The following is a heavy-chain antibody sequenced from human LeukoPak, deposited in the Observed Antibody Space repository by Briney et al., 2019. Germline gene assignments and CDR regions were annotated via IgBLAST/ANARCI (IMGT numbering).Heavy chain of an antibody. J-gene: IGHJ5*02. CDR2: IHTSGST. Sequence: SETLSLTCTVSGGSISNYYWNWIRQPAGKGLECIGRIHTSGSTNYSPSLKSRVTMSVDTSKNQFSLKLSSVTAADTAVYYCARLSRDFWSGYTHGFDPWGQGTLVTVSS. D-gene: IGHD3-3*01. CDR3: ARLSRDFWSGYTHGFDP. V-gene: IGHV4-4*07. CDR1: GGSISNYY.